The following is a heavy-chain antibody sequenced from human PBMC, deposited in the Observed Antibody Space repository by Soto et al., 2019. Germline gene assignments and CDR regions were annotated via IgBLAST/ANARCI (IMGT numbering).Heavy chain of an antibody. D-gene: IGHD2-2*01. Sequence: QEQLVESGGGVVQPGMSLRLSCVASRFSFSNFGMHWVRQAPGKGLEWVAALSFDGSNKNYADGVRGRFTISRDNSKNTLYLHMNRLRSDDTAMYYCVKGGCSSSSCSFDSWGQGTLVTV. J-gene: IGHJ5*01. CDR3: VKGGCSSSSCSFDS. CDR1: RFSFSNFG. CDR2: LSFDGSNK. V-gene: IGHV3-30*18.